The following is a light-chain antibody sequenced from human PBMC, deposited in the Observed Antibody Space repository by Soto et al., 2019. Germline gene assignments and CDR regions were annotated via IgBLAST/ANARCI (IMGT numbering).Light chain of an antibody. J-gene: IGLJ2*01. V-gene: IGLV2-14*01. Sequence: QSALTQPASVSGSPGQSITISCTGTSSDIGIYNYVSWYQQHPGKAPKLMIYEVTNRPSGVSNRFSGSKSGNTASLTISGLQAEDEADYFCSSYTNSSTLVVFGGGTKVTVL. CDR2: EVT. CDR3: SSYTNSSTLVV. CDR1: SSDIGIYNY.